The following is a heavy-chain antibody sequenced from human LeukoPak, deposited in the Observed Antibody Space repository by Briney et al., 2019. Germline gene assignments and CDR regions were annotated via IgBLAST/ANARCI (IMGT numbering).Heavy chain of an antibody. J-gene: IGHJ4*02. CDR3: AKNHRDAGDY. D-gene: IGHD2-2*01. CDR2: ISSSSSFI. CDR1: GFTFSRYS. Sequence: PGGSLRLSCAASGFTFSRYSMNWVRQAPGKGLEWVSSISSSSSFIYYADSVKGRFTISRDNAKKSLYLQMNSLRAEDTALYYCAKNHRDAGDYWGQGTLVTVSS. V-gene: IGHV3-21*01.